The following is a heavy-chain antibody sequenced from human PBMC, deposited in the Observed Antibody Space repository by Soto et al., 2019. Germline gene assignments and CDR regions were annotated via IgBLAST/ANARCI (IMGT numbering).Heavy chain of an antibody. J-gene: IGHJ4*02. CDR3: ATSFGSGSRAFDY. V-gene: IGHV1-69*02. D-gene: IGHD3-10*01. CDR1: GDTFNFYT. CDR2: FNPILSFS. Sequence: SVKVSCKASGDTFNFYTINWVRQAPGLGLEWMGRFNPILSFSNSALKFQGRVTLTADKSTSTAYMVLSSLGSEDTAIYYCATSFGSGSRAFDYWGQGALVTVSS.